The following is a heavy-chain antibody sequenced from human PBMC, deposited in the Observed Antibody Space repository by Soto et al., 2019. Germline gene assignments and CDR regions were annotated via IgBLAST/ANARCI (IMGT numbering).Heavy chain of an antibody. J-gene: IGHJ5*02. Sequence: EVQVLESGGGLVQPEGSLRLSCAASGFSFSNYAITWVRQAPGKGLELVSLIGGSGAGTYYADSVKGRFTISRDNSKNMLYLQMNSLRAEDTAVYYCAKDYYYGAGSYGSYDAWGQGTLVTVAS. CDR3: AKDYYYGAGSYGSYDA. CDR2: IGGSGAGT. V-gene: IGHV3-23*01. D-gene: IGHD3-10*01. CDR1: GFSFSNYA.